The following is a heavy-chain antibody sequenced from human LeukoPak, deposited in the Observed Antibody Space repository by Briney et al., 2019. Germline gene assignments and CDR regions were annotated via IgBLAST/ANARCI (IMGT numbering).Heavy chain of an antibody. CDR3: ARDQGSSWYLYYFDY. Sequence: GGSLRLSCAASGFTFSSYSMNWVRQAPGKGLEWVSYISGSSSTIYYADSVKGRFTISRDNAKNSLYLQMNSLRAEDTAVYYCARDQGSSWYLYYFDYWGQGTLVTVSS. CDR1: GFTFSSYS. CDR2: ISGSSSTI. V-gene: IGHV3-48*01. D-gene: IGHD6-13*01. J-gene: IGHJ4*02.